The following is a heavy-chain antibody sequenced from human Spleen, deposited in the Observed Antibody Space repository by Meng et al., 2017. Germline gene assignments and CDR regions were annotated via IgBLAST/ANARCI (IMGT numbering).Heavy chain of an antibody. D-gene: IGHD6-19*01. CDR3: AKGAIAVAGSEFDY. CDR2: INGDGSST. V-gene: IGHV3-74*01. J-gene: IGHJ4*02. CDR1: GFTFNSYW. Sequence: GESLKISCAASGFTFNSYWMHWVRQAPGKGLVWVSRINGDGSSTAYADFVKGRFTISRDNAKNSLYLQMNSLRPEDTALYYCAKGAIAVAGSEFDYWGQGTVVTVSS.